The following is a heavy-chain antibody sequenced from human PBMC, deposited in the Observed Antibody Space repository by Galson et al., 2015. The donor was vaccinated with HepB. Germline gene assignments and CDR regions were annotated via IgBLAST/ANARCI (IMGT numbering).Heavy chain of an antibody. Sequence: CAISGDSVSSKSAAWNWIRQSPSRGLEWLGRTFYRSKWYNDYAISVKSRITIIPDTSKNQFSLHLNSVTPEDTAVYYCARRYSYGTWGQGTLVTVSS. CDR3: ARRYSYGT. D-gene: IGHD5-18*01. V-gene: IGHV6-1*01. CDR2: TFYRSKWYN. CDR1: GDSVSSKSAA. J-gene: IGHJ4*02.